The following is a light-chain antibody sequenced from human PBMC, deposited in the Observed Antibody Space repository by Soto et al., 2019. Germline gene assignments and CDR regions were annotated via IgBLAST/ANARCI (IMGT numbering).Light chain of an antibody. CDR1: ESVYTS. J-gene: IGKJ4*01. V-gene: IGKV3-15*01. Sequence: EIVLTQSPATLSVSPGERVTLSCRASESVYTSLAWYQQKPGQPPRLLFHSASTRATDVPVRFSGSGSETDFTLTIYSLQSEDFAVFYCHQYYSWPLTFGGGTMVDVK. CDR2: SAS. CDR3: HQYYSWPLT.